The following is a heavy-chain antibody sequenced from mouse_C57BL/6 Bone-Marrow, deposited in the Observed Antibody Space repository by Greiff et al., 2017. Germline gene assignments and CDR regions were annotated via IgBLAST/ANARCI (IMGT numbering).Heavy chain of an antibody. D-gene: IGHD5-1*01. J-gene: IGHJ2*01. CDR2: IYPGDGDT. Sequence: VKLMESGPELVKPGASVKISCKASGYAFSSSWMNWVKQRPGKGLEWIGRIYPGDGDTNYNGKFKGNATLTADKSSSTAYMQLSSLTSEDSAVYCCARVRVLGLDDWGQGTTLTVSS. V-gene: IGHV1-82*01. CDR1: GYAFSSSW. CDR3: ARVRVLGLDD.